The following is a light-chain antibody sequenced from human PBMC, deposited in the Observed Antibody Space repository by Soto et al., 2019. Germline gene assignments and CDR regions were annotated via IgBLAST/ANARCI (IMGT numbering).Light chain of an antibody. V-gene: IGLV2-14*01. Sequence: QSALTQPASVSGSPGQSITISCTGTSSDVGGYNYVSRYQQHPGKAPKLIIYEVSNRPSGASNRFSGSKSGNTASLTISGLQAEDEADYYCSSYTSSSTYVFGTGTRSPS. J-gene: IGLJ1*01. CDR1: SSDVGGYNY. CDR2: EVS. CDR3: SSYTSSSTYV.